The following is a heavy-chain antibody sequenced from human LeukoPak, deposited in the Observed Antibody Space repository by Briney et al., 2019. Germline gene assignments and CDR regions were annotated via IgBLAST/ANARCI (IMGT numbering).Heavy chain of an antibody. J-gene: IGHJ1*01. CDR3: ARPACSSTSCYLYFQY. CDR2: IYPANSDT. D-gene: IGHD2-2*01. CDR1: GGSFISFW. V-gene: IGHV5-51*01. Sequence: AESPMIFCWGSGGSFISFWIGWGLQLPRGGLVWRVVIYPANSDTRYSPSFQGQVTISADKSNSTAYLQWSSLKASDTAMYYCARPACSSTSCYLYFQYWGQGTLVTVSS.